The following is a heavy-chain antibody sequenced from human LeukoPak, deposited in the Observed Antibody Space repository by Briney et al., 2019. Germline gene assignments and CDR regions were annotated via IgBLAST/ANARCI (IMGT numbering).Heavy chain of an antibody. CDR1: GGSISSSSSY. Sequence: SETLSLTCTVSGGSISSSSSYWGWIRQPPGKGLEWIGSIYYSGSTYYNPSLKSRVTISVDTSKNQFSLKLSSVTAADTAVYYCARGLRFLEYLPYYSYYYTDVWSKGTTVTVSS. CDR2: IYYSGST. J-gene: IGHJ6*03. CDR3: ARGLRFLEYLPYYSYYYTDV. V-gene: IGHV4-39*01. D-gene: IGHD3-3*01.